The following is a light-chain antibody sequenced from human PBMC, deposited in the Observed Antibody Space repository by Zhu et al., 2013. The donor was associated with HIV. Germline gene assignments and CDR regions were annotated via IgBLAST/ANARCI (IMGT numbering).Light chain of an antibody. CDR1: NIGTKT. V-gene: IGLV3-21*04. Sequence: SYELTQPPSVSVAPGKTARITCGGNNIGTKTVHWYQQKAGQAPLLVIYADSDRPSGIPERFSASNSGSTATLTISRVEAGDEADYYCQVWHTSSDHYVFGTGTKVTVL. CDR2: ADS. CDR3: QVWHTSSDHYV. J-gene: IGLJ1*01.